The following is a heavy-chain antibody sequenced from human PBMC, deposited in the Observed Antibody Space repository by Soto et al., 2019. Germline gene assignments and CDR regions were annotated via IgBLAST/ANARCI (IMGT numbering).Heavy chain of an antibody. D-gene: IGHD2-8*01. V-gene: IGHV3-23*01. Sequence: EVQLLESGGGLVQAGGSLRLSCAASGLAINTYGMSWVRQAPGRGLEWVSGITSSGDFTYYGDSVRGRFSISRDESKNALYLQMRNLRAEDTAVYYCVSAKGISLYEWYFDLWGRGTPVTVSS. CDR1: GLAINTYG. J-gene: IGHJ2*01. CDR2: ITSSGDFT. CDR3: VSAKGISLYEWYFDL.